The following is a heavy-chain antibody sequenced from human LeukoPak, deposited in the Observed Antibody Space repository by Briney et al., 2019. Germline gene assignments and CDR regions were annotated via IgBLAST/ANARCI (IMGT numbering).Heavy chain of an antibody. Sequence: SETLSLTCTVSGGSISSSSYYWGWIRQPPGKGLEWIGNVYYTGSTYYTPSLKSRITISVDMSKNQFSLRLSSVTAADTAVYYCARHSSNWSEIDYYYYYHMDVWGKGTTVTVSS. CDR2: VYYTGST. CDR1: GGSISSSSYY. J-gene: IGHJ6*03. CDR3: ARHSSNWSEIDYYYYYHMDV. D-gene: IGHD1-1*01. V-gene: IGHV4-39*01.